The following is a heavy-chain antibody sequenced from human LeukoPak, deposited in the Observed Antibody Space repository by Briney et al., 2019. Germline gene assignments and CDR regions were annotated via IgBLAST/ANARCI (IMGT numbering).Heavy chain of an antibody. Sequence: KPSETLSLTCTVSGGSTSSSSFYWGWIRQPPGKGLGCIGRISYSGRTYYNPSLQSRVTISVDTSKNQFSLRLSSVTAADTAVYYCARLRAYYYDSSGYYNFDFWGQGTLVTVSS. V-gene: IGHV4-39*01. D-gene: IGHD3-22*01. J-gene: IGHJ4*02. CDR3: ARLRAYYYDSSGYYNFDF. CDR1: GGSTSSSSFY. CDR2: ISYSGRT.